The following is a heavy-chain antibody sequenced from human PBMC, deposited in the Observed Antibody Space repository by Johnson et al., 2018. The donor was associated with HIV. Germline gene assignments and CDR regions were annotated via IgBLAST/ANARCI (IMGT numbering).Heavy chain of an antibody. CDR1: GLTFSSYG. V-gene: IGHV3-30*03. CDR2: ISYDGSNK. CDR3: ARVIGYDSSGKAFDI. D-gene: IGHD3-22*01. Sequence: QVLLVESGGGVVQPGQSLRLSCAASGLTFSSYGMHWVRQAPGKGLEWVALISYDGSNKYYADSVKGRFTISRDNSKNTLYLQMNSLRAEDTAVYYCARVIGYDSSGKAFDIWGRGTMVTVSS. J-gene: IGHJ3*02.